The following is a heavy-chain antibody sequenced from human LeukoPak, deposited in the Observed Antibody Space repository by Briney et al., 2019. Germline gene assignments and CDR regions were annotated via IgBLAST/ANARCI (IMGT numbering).Heavy chain of an antibody. CDR3: AGGPYGGYFFYFMDV. V-gene: IGHV1-69*05. Sequence: ASVKVPFKTSGGTFSRYALSWVRQAPGQGLEWMGGIIPIFGTADYAQRFQGRVTITTDESSSTAYMELSSLKSDDTAVYFCAGGPYGGYFFYFMDVWGKGTTVTVSS. D-gene: IGHD5-12*01. CDR1: GGTFSRYA. CDR2: IIPIFGTA. J-gene: IGHJ6*03.